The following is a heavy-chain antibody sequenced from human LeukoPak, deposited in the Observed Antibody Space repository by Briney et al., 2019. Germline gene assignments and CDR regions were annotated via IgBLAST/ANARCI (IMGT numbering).Heavy chain of an antibody. CDR2: MKQDGNEK. CDR3: ARAYRDYVWGSYQGYSDYYYMDV. CDR1: GFTFSSYW. V-gene: IGHV3-7*01. J-gene: IGHJ6*03. Sequence: GGSLRLSCVASGFTFSSYWISWVRQAPGKGLEWVANMKQDGNEKFYVDSVKGRFTISRDNAKNSLYLQMNRLRAEDTAVYFCARAYRDYVWGSYQGYSDYYYMDVWGKGTTVTVSS. D-gene: IGHD3-16*02.